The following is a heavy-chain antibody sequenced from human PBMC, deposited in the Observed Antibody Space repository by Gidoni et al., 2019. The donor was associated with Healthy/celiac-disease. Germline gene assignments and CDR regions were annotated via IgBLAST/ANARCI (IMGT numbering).Heavy chain of an antibody. CDR1: GFTFSRYS. V-gene: IGHV3-21*01. CDR3: ARDGDFWSGYYPHFDY. J-gene: IGHJ4*02. CDR2: ISSSSSYI. D-gene: IGHD3-3*01. Sequence: EVQLVESGGGLVKPGGSLRLSCAASGFTFSRYSMNWVRQAPGKGLAGVSSISSSSSYIYYAESVKGRFTISRDNAKNSLYLQRNSLRAEDTDVYYCARDGDFWSGYYPHFDYWGQGTLVTVSS.